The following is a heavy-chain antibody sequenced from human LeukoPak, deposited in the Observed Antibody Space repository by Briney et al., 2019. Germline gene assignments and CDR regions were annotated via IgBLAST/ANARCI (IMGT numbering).Heavy chain of an antibody. J-gene: IGHJ4*02. CDR1: GYSFTGYW. Sequence: GESLKISCKASGYSFTGYWIAWVRQMPGKDLEWMGIINPGDYTTRYNPSFQGQVTISADKSINTAYLQWSSLKASDTAIYYCARVMFVDTDYNYDYLDLWGQGTLVTASS. CDR3: ARVMFVDTDYNYDYLDL. CDR2: INPGDYTT. D-gene: IGHD5-24*01. V-gene: IGHV5-51*01.